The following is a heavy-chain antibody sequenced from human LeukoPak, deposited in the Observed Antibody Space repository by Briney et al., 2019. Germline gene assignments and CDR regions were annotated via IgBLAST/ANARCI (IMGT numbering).Heavy chain of an antibody. J-gene: IGHJ4*02. CDR1: GGSISSGGYY. CDR2: IYHSGST. CDR3: AREDRIGRYCSGGSCYSTYYFDY. Sequence: SETLSLTCTVSGGSISSGGYYWSWNRQPPGKGLEWIGYIYHSGSTYYNPSLESRVTISVDRSKNQFSLKLSSVTAADTAAYYCAREDRIGRYCSGGSCYSTYYFDYWGQGTLVTVSS. V-gene: IGHV4-30-2*01. D-gene: IGHD2-15*01.